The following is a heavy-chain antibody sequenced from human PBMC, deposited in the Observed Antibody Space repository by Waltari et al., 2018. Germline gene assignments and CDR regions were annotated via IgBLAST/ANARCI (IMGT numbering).Heavy chain of an antibody. CDR1: GGSISSHY. D-gene: IGHD3-22*01. J-gene: IGHJ3*02. CDR3: ARDYYDSSRAFDI. CDR2: IYTSGST. V-gene: IGHV4-4*07. Sequence: QVQLQESGPGLVKPSETLSLTCTVSGGSISSHYWSWIRQPAGKGLEWIGRIYTSGSTNYNPSLKSRVTMSGDTSKNQFSLKLSSVTAADTAVYYCARDYYDSSRAFDIWGQGTMVTVSS.